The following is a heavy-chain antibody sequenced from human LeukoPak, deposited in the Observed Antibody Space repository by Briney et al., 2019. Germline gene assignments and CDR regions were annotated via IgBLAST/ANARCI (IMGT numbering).Heavy chain of an antibody. CDR3: ASDSRYDILTGYYNTDANYYYYGMDV. J-gene: IGHJ6*02. CDR2: IYSCGST. CDR1: GFTVSSNY. Sequence: GGSLRLSCAASGFTVSSNYMSWVRQAPGKGLEWVSVIYSCGSTYYADSVKGRFTISRDNSKNTLYLQMNSLRAEDTAVYYCASDSRYDILTGYYNTDANYYYYGMDVWGQGTTVTVSS. D-gene: IGHD3-9*01. V-gene: IGHV3-66*01.